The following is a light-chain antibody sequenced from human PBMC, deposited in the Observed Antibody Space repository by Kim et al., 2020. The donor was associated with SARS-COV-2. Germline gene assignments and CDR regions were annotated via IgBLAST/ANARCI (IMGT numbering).Light chain of an antibody. J-gene: IGLJ2*01. CDR1: SSDVGGYNY. V-gene: IGLV2-14*01. CDR2: EVS. CDR3: SSYTSSGTLV. Sequence: QSALTQPASVSGSPGQSITISCTGTSSDVGGYNYVSWYQQHPGKAPKFMIYEVSNRPSGVSNRFSGSKSGNTASLTISGLQAEDEADYYCSSYTSSGTLVVGGGTQLTVL.